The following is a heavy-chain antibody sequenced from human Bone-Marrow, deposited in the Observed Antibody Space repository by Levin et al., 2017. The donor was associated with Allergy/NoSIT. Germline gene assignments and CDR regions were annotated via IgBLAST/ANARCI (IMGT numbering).Heavy chain of an antibody. CDR1: GFTFISYS. Sequence: LSLTCEASGFTFISYSMSWVRQAPGKGLEWVSGINKDGSFTSYAESVRGRFTNSRDNSKNTIHLQMDSLSVGDTALYYCARGVVDRGSDSWGQGIRVTVSS. J-gene: IGHJ5*02. D-gene: IGHD2-15*01. CDR2: INKDGSFT. CDR3: ARGVVDRGSDS. V-gene: IGHV3-23*03.